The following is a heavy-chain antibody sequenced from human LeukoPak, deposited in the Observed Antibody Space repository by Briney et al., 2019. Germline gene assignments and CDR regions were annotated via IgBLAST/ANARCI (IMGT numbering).Heavy chain of an antibody. CDR2: ISSSGSTI. CDR1: GFTFSDYY. CDR3: AREGDSTYYDILTGYYRVHGFDY. V-gene: IGHV3-11*01. Sequence: GGSLRLSCAASGFTFSDYYMSWIRQAPGKGLEWVSYISSSGSTIYYADSVKGRFTISRDNAKNSLYLQMNSLRAEDTAVYYCAREGDSTYYDILTGYYRVHGFDYWGQGTLVTVSS. D-gene: IGHD3-9*01. J-gene: IGHJ4*02.